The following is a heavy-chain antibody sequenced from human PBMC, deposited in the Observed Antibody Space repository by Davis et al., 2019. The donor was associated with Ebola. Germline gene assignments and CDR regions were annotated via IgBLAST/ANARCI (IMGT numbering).Heavy chain of an antibody. Sequence: SVKVSCKASGYTFTGYYMHWVRQAPGQGLEWMGGIIPILGIANYAQKFQGRVTITADESTSTAYMELSSLRSEDTAVYYCAGPTGHWGQGTLVTVSS. CDR1: GYTFTGYY. J-gene: IGHJ1*01. CDR2: IIPILGIA. V-gene: IGHV1-69*10. CDR3: AGPTGH.